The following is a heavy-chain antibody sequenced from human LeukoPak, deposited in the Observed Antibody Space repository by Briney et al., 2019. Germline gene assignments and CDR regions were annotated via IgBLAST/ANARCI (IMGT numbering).Heavy chain of an antibody. V-gene: IGHV3-30*07. D-gene: IGHD3-10*01. CDR1: GFTFSSYA. CDR2: ISYDGSNK. Sequence: GGSLRLSCAASGFTFSSYAMHWVRQAPGKGLEWVAVISYDGSNKYYADSVKGRFTISRDNSKNTLYLQMNSLRAEDTAVYYCARGFYYFDYWGQGTLVTVSS. CDR3: ARGFYYFDY. J-gene: IGHJ4*02.